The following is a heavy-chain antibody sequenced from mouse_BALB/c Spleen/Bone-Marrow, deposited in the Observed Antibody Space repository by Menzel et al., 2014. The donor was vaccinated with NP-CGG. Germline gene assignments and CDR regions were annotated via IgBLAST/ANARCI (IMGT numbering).Heavy chain of an antibody. CDR3: ARGIYYGNYVYAMDY. J-gene: IGHJ4*01. Sequence: DLVKPGASVKLSCKASGYTFTNYWINWIKQRPGQGPEWIGRTAPGSGSTYYNEMFKGKATLTVDTSSSTAYIQLSSLSSEDSAVYYCARGIYYGNYVYAMDYWGQGTSVTVSS. D-gene: IGHD2-1*01. CDR1: GYTFTNYW. V-gene: IGHV1S41*01. CDR2: TAPGSGST.